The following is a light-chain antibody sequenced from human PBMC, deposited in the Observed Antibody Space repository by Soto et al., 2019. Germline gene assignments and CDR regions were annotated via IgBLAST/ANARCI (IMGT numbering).Light chain of an antibody. Sequence: EIVLTQSPATLSLSPGERATLSCRAIQSVSNNYLAWYQQKPGQAPRLLIYDASTRATGIPARFSGSGSGTEFTLTISSLQSEDFAVYYCQQYNNWPPNTFGQGTKVDIK. V-gene: IGKV3-15*01. CDR2: DAS. J-gene: IGKJ2*01. CDR3: QQYNNWPPNT. CDR1: QSVSNN.